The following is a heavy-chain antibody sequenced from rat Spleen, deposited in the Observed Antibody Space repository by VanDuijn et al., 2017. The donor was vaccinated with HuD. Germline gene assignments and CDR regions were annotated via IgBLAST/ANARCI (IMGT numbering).Heavy chain of an antibody. Sequence: QVQLKESGPGLVQPSQTLSLTCTVSGFSLTSNHVSWVRQPPGKGLEWMGVIWGDGNIAYNSALKSRLSISRDTSKSQVFLKMNSLQTEDTATYYCARDDSYRYKYGFDYWGQGVMVTVSS. CDR3: ARDDSYRYKYGFDY. J-gene: IGHJ2*01. D-gene: IGHD1-5*01. CDR1: GFSLTSNH. CDR2: IWGDGNI. V-gene: IGHV2-32*01.